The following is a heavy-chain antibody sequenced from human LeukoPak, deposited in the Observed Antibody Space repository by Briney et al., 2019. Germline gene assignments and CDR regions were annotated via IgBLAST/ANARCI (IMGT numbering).Heavy chain of an antibody. CDR2: IWYDGSNK. J-gene: IGHJ4*02. D-gene: IGHD2-2*01. CDR1: GFTFSSYG. CDR3: AREEGLGYCSSTSCYFDY. Sequence: GGSLRLSCAASGFTFSSYGMHWVRQAPGKGLEWVAVIWYDGSNKYYADSVKGRFTISRDNSKNTPHLQMNSLRAEDTAVYYCAREEGLGYCSSTSCYFDYWGQGTLVTVSS. V-gene: IGHV3-33*01.